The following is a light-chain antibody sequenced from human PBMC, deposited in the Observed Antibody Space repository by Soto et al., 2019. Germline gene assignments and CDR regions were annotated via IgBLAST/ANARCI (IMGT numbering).Light chain of an antibody. CDR3: SSYTSSSTLV. J-gene: IGLJ1*01. CDR1: SSDVGGYNY. V-gene: IGLV2-14*01. CDR2: EVS. Sequence: QSVLTQPASVYGSPGQSITISCTGTSSDVGGYNYVSWYQQHLGKAPKLMIYEVSDRPSGVSNRFSGSKSGNTASLTISGLQAEDEADYYCSSYTSSSTLVFGTGTKVTVL.